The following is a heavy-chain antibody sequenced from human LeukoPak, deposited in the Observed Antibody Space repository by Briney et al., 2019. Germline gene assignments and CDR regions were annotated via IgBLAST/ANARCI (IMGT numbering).Heavy chain of an antibody. J-gene: IGHJ6*02. CDR3: AALGGSGSQYYYGKDV. CDR1: GFTFTSSA. CDR2: IVVGSGNT. D-gene: IGHD3-10*01. V-gene: IGHV1-58*02. Sequence: SVKVSCKASGFTFTSSAMQWVRQARGQRLEWIGWIVVGSGNTNYAQKFQERVTITRDMSTSTAYMELSSLRSEDTAVYYCAALGGSGSQYYYGKDVWGQGTKVTVSS.